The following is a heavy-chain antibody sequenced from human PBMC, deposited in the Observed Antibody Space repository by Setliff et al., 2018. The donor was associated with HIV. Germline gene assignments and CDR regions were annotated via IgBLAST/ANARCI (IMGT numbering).Heavy chain of an antibody. CDR2: FDPQDGKT. Sequence: SVKVSCKISGYTLTEVSMHWVRQAPGKGLEWMGYFDPQDGKTIYAQKFQGRVTMTEDTSTYTAYMELSGLRSDDTAVYYCTRGITRDSSGYYRDEYFQHWGQGTLVTVSS. D-gene: IGHD3-22*01. CDR3: TRGITRDSSGYYRDEYFQH. V-gene: IGHV1-24*01. CDR1: GYTLTEVS. J-gene: IGHJ1*01.